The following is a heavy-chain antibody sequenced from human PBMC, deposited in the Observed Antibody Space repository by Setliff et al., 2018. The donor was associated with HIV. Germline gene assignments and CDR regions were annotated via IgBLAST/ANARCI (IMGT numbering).Heavy chain of an antibody. J-gene: IGHJ4*02. Sequence: PGGSLRLSCTASSSTLRDHYITWIRQAPGKGLEWVSYINVDGSATFYADSVKGRFTISRDNTKNSVDLQMNSLRADETAVYYCARDSGTTIGATGPGYWGQGTLVTVSS. D-gene: IGHD1-26*01. V-gene: IGHV3-11*01. CDR3: ARDSGTTIGATGPGY. CDR2: INVDGSAT. CDR1: SSTLRDHY.